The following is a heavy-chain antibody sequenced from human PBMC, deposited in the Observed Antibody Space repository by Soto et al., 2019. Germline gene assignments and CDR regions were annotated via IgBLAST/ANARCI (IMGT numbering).Heavy chain of an antibody. CDR1: GYTFTSYG. CDR2: ISAYNGNT. J-gene: IGHJ4*02. V-gene: IGHV1-18*01. CDR3: ARFSPKRIAVAARVSTFDY. Sequence: ASVKVSCKASGYTFTSYGISWVRQAPGQGLEWMGWISAYNGNTNYAQKLQGRVTMTTDTSTSTAYMELRSLRSDDTAVYYCARFSPKRIAVAARVSTFDYWGQGTLVTVSS. D-gene: IGHD6-19*01.